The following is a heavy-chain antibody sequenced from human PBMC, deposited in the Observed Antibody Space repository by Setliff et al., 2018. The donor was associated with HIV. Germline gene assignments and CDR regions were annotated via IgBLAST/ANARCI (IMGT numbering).Heavy chain of an antibody. J-gene: IGHJ5*02. CDR3: ARDNWNLGSVHNWFDP. V-gene: IGHV1-18*01. D-gene: IGHD1-7*01. CDR1: GYTFTSYG. Sequence: GASVKVSCKASGYTFTSYGISWVRQAPGQGLEWMGWISAYNGHTNYAQKFQGRVTMTIDTSTSTAYTELRSLRSDDTAVYYCARDNWNLGSVHNWFDPWGQGTVVTVSS. CDR2: ISAYNGHT.